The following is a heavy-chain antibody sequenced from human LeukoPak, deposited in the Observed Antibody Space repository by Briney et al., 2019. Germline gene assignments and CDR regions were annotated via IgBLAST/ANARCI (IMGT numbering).Heavy chain of an antibody. D-gene: IGHD3-10*01. CDR1: GGSISSSSYY. Sequence: SETLSLTCTVSGGSISSSSYYWGWIRQPPGKGLEWTGSIYYSGSTYYNPSLKSRVTISVDTSKNQFSLKLSSVTAADTAVYYCARPQYYYGSGSYLFFDPWGQGTLVTVSS. CDR2: IYYSGST. J-gene: IGHJ5*02. V-gene: IGHV4-39*01. CDR3: ARPQYYYGSGSYLFFDP.